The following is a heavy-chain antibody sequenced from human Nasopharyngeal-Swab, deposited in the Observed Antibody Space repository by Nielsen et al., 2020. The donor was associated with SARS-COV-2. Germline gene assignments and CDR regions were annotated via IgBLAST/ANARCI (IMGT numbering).Heavy chain of an antibody. CDR3: ARGLRKVPIFPASQYYFDY. CDR2: INDSGST. Sequence: GSLRLSCAVYGGLFRGFYWSWIRQPPGKGLEWIGEINDSGSTNYNPSLTSRVTMSVDTSKSQFSLKLNSVTAADTAVYYCARGLRKVPIFPASQYYFDYWGQGTLVTVSS. V-gene: IGHV4-34*01. D-gene: IGHD3-9*01. CDR1: GGLFRGFY. J-gene: IGHJ4*02.